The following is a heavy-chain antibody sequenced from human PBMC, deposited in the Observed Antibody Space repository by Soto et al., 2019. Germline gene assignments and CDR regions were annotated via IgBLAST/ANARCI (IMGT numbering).Heavy chain of an antibody. V-gene: IGHV4-34*01. CDR2: INHSGST. Sequence: KPSETLSLTCAVYGGSFSGYYWSWIRQPPGKGLEWIGEINHSGSTNYNPSLKSRVTISVDTSKNQFSLKLSSVTAADTAVYYCARFARAVDSSSPGRSHYYGMDVWGQGTTVTVSS. D-gene: IGHD6-6*01. CDR1: GGSFSGYY. CDR3: ARFARAVDSSSPGRSHYYGMDV. J-gene: IGHJ6*02.